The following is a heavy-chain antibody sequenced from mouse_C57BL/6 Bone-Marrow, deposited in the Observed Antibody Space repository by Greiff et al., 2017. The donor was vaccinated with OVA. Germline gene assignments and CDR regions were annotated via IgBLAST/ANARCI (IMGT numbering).Heavy chain of an antibody. Sequence: VQGVESGPGLVQPSQSLSITCTVSGFSLTSYGVHWVRQSPGKGLEWLGVIWSGGRTDYNAAFISRLSISKDNSKSQVFFKMNSLQADDTAIYYCASHYYRSSSPFDYWGQGTTLTVSS. CDR3: ASHYYRSSSPFDY. V-gene: IGHV2-2*01. CDR2: IWSGGRT. CDR1: GFSLTSYG. D-gene: IGHD1-1*01. J-gene: IGHJ2*01.